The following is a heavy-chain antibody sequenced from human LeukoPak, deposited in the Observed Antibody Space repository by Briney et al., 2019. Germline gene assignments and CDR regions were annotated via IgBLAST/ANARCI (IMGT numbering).Heavy chain of an antibody. V-gene: IGHV3-48*04. CDR3: ARVRWQRRLGVALDY. Sequence: PGGSLRLSCAASGFTFSSNSMSWVRQAPGKGPEWVSYISGGSHTISYADSVKGRFTSSRDNGKNSLYLQMTSLRAEDTAVYYCARVRWQRRLGVALDYWGQGALVTVSS. J-gene: IGHJ4*02. CDR1: GFTFSSNS. CDR2: ISGGSHTI. D-gene: IGHD4-23*01.